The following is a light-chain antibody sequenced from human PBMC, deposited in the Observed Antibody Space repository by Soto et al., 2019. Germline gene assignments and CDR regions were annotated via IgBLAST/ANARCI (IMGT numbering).Light chain of an antibody. V-gene: IGKV1-39*01. CDR2: AAS. Sequence: DIQMTQSPSSLSASVGDRLTITCRASQSISSYLNWYQKKPGKAPKLLIYAASSLQSGVPSKFSGSGSGTDFTLTISRLQPEDLATHYCQQSYSTPLTFGGGTKVEIK. CDR1: QSISSY. CDR3: QQSYSTPLT. J-gene: IGKJ4*01.